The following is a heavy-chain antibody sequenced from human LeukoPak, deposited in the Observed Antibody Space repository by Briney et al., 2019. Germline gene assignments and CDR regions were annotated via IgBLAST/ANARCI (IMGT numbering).Heavy chain of an antibody. CDR2: INWNGGST. V-gene: IGHV3-20*04. D-gene: IGHD6-6*01. J-gene: IGHJ5*02. CDR1: GFTFDDYG. CDR3: ARVSSEGNWFDP. Sequence: PGGPLRLSCAASGFTFDDYGMSWVRQAPGKGLEWVSGINWNGGSTGYADFVKGRFTISRDNAKNSLYLQMNSLRAEDTALYYCARVSSEGNWFDPWGQGTLVTVSS.